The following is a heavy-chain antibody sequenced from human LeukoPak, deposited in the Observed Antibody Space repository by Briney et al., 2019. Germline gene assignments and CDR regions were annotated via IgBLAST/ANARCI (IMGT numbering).Heavy chain of an antibody. J-gene: IGHJ3*02. CDR1: GYSFTSYW. CDR3: ARRARSGVVVITTHEAFDI. D-gene: IGHD3-22*01. Sequence: GESLKISCKGSGYSFTSYWIGWVRQMPGKGLEWMGIIYPGDSDTRYSPSFQGQVTISADKSISTAYLQWSSLKASDTAMYYCARRARSGVVVITTHEAFDIWGQGTMVTVSS. CDR2: IYPGDSDT. V-gene: IGHV5-51*01.